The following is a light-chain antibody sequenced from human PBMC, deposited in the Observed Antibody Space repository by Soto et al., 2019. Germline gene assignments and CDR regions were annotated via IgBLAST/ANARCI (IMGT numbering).Light chain of an antibody. CDR2: AAS. J-gene: IGKJ2*01. CDR3: QQTFRSPYT. CDR1: QSIRSY. V-gene: IGKV1-39*01. Sequence: EIQMTQSPPSLSASPGDTITITCRTSQSIRSYLNWYQEKSGTAPRLLIYAASTLQDGVPSRFTGSGSGTDFTHTISSLRPDDVATYVCQQTFRSPYTFGQGTKLEI.